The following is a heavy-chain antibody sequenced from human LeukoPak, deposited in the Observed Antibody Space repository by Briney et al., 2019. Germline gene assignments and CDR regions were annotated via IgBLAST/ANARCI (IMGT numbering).Heavy chain of an antibody. V-gene: IGHV4-59*08. CDR2: IYYSGST. CDR3: ARHRTVIVPYYDLGARGPDTFDY. D-gene: IGHD3-22*01. J-gene: IGHJ4*02. CDR1: GGSISSYY. Sequence: PSETLSLTCTVSGGSISSYYWSWIRQPPGKGLEWIGYIYYSGSTNYNPSLKSRVTISVDTSKNQFSLKLSSVTAADTAVYYCARHRTVIVPYYDLGARGPDTFDYWGQGTLVTVSS.